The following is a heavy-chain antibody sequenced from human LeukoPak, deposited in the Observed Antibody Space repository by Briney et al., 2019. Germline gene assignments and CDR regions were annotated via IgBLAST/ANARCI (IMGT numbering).Heavy chain of an antibody. CDR3: ARTLSGGHNFDY. V-gene: IGHV3-21*01. CDR2: ITSSSGYI. D-gene: IGHD5-24*01. J-gene: IGHJ4*02. CDR1: GFIFRTYS. Sequence: PGGSLRLSCAASGFIFRTYSMNWVRQAPGKGLEWVSSITSSSGYILYADSVKGRFTISRDNAKNSLYLQVTSLRAEDTAVYYCARTLSGGHNFDYWGQGTLVTVSS.